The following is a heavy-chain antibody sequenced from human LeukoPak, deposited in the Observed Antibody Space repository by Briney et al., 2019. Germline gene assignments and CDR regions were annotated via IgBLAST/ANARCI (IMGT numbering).Heavy chain of an antibody. Sequence: SETLSLTCAVYDGSFSGYYWSWIRQPPGKGLEWIGEINHSGSTNYNPSLKSRVTISVDTSKNQFSLKLSSVTAADTAVYYCARGGYDYVWGSYRQYYFDYWGQGTLVTVSS. D-gene: IGHD3-16*02. J-gene: IGHJ4*02. CDR2: INHSGST. V-gene: IGHV4-34*01. CDR3: ARGGYDYVWGSYRQYYFDY. CDR1: DGSFSGYY.